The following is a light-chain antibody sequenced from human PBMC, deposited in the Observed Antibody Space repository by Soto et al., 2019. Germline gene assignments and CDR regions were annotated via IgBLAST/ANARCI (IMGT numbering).Light chain of an antibody. CDR3: QSYDSSHRGV. J-gene: IGLJ3*02. CDR1: SGSIASNY. CDR2: EDN. Sequence: NFMLTQPHSVSESPGKTVTISCTRSSGSIASNYVQWYQQRPGSFPTTVIYEDNQRPSGVPDRFSGSIDSSSNSASLTISGLKTEDEADYSCQSYDSSHRGVFGGGTKLTVL. V-gene: IGLV6-57*01.